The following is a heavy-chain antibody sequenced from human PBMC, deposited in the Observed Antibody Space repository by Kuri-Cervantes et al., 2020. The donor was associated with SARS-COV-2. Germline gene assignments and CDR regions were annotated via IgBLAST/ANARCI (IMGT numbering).Heavy chain of an antibody. D-gene: IGHD5-18*01. CDR2: IWYDGSNK. CDR3: ARSGEAGDTAVLNNDY. Sequence: GGSLRLSCAASGFTFSSYGMHWARQAPGKGLEWVAVIWYDGSNKYYADSVKGRFTISRDNSKNTPYLQMNSLRAEDTAVYYCARSGEAGDTAVLNNDYWGQGTLVTVSS. CDR1: GFTFSSYG. J-gene: IGHJ4*02. V-gene: IGHV3-33*01.